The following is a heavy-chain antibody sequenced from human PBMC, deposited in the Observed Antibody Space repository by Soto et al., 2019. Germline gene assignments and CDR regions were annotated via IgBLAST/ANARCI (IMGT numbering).Heavy chain of an antibody. CDR2: IIPIFGTA. Sequence: GASVKVSCKASGGTFSSYAISWVRQAPGQGLEWMGGIIPIFGTANYAQKFQGRVTITRDTSASTAYMELSSLRSEDTAVYYCARDDFYDFWSGYPKYSDYYYGMDVWGQGTTVTVSS. J-gene: IGHJ6*02. D-gene: IGHD3-3*01. CDR3: ARDDFYDFWSGYPKYSDYYYGMDV. V-gene: IGHV1-69*05. CDR1: GGTFSSYA.